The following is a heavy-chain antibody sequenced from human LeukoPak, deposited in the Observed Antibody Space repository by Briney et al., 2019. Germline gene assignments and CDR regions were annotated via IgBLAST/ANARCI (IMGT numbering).Heavy chain of an antibody. J-gene: IGHJ5*02. CDR3: ARVPIYGGWSPTENWFDP. D-gene: IGHD6-19*01. CDR2: MRPSLDN. V-gene: IGHV4/OR15-8*03. CDR1: RGSITGSNG. Sequence: APTLSITGVYTRGSITGSNGGKWVSEHPRKGLEWIGEMRPSLDNNYNPTLKSRVTISLDKSKNQFSLKLTSVTAADTAVYYCARVPIYGGWSPTENWFDPWGQGTLVTVSS.